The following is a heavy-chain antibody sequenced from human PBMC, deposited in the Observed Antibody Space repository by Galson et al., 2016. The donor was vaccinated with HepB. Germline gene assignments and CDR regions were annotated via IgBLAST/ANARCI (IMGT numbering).Heavy chain of an antibody. V-gene: IGHV4-59*01. CDR2: IYDTGIPNLRVPSGPSI. CDR1: GGDISSYH. CDR3: ARDSGPIFAWFDP. J-gene: IGHJ5*02. D-gene: IGHD3-10*01. Sequence: SETLSLTCKVSGGDISSYHWNWIRQSPGKGLEWLGSIYDTGIPNLRVPSGPSIDYNPPLESRVTISMDKSTNHVSLFVTSVTAADTAVYYCARDSGPIFAWFDPWGQGRLVTVSS.